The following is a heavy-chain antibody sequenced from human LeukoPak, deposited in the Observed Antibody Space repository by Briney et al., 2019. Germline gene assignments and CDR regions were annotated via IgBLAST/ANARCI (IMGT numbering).Heavy chain of an antibody. D-gene: IGHD1-7*01. CDR1: GFTFSNAF. CDR3: AKDKSKGELRGNEFDY. V-gene: IGHV3-23*01. J-gene: IGHJ4*02. Sequence: GGSLRLSCAASGFTFSNAFMSWVRQAPGKGLEWVSAISGSGVSTYYADSVKGRFTISRDNSKNTLYLHMNSLRAEDTALYYCAKDKSKGELRGNEFDYWGQGTLVIVSS. CDR2: ISGSGVST.